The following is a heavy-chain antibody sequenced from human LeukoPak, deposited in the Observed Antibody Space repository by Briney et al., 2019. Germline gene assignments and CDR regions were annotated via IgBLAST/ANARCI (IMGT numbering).Heavy chain of an antibody. Sequence: GGSLRLSYVASGFSLSAYGIHWVRQAPGEGLEWVSFIHSDGSSTFYGDSVKGRFTVSRDNSKNTLYLQMNRLRVDDTAVYYCAKSLGAKRYLDFMDVWGKGTTVTVSS. CDR3: AKSLGAKRYLDFMDV. CDR1: GFSLSAYG. V-gene: IGHV3-30*02. CDR2: IHSDGSST. J-gene: IGHJ6*03. D-gene: IGHD1-26*01.